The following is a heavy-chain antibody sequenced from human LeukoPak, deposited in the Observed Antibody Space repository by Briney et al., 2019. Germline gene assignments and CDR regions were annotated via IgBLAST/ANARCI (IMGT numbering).Heavy chain of an antibody. D-gene: IGHD3-3*01. J-gene: IGHJ6*03. CDR1: GFTFSSYS. CDR2: ITRSSIYI. CDR3: ARGDRDSLDYYYYMDV. Sequence: GGSLRLSCAASGFTFSSYSMNWVRQAPGKGLEWVSSITRSSIYIYYADSVKGRFTISRDNARNSLYLQMNSLRAEDTAVYYCARGDRDSLDYYYYMDVWGKGTTVTISS. V-gene: IGHV3-21*01.